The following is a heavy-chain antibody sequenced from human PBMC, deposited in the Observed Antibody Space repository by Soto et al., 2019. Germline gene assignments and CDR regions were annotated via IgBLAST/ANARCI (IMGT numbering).Heavy chain of an antibody. CDR2: INHSGST. J-gene: IGHJ6*03. CDR1: GGSFSGYY. Sequence: SETLSLTCAVYGGSFSGYYWSWIRQPPGKGLEWIGEINHSGSTNYNPSLKSRVTISVDTSKNQFSLKLSSVTAADTAVYYCARGPPLSYYYGSGSYRNYYYYYYMDVWGKGTTVTVSS. D-gene: IGHD3-10*01. V-gene: IGHV4-34*01. CDR3: ARGPPLSYYYGSGSYRNYYYYYYMDV.